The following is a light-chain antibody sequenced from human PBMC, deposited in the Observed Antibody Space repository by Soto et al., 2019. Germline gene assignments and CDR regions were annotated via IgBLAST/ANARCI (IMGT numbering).Light chain of an antibody. CDR1: QTVGTY. CDR3: QQRNNWPRIT. J-gene: IGKJ5*01. CDR2: DAS. Sequence: EIVLTQFPATLSLFPGETATLSCRASQTVGTYLAWYQQKPGQAPRLLISDASNRATGVPTRFSVSGSGTDFTLTISSLEPEDFAVYFCQQRNNWPRITFGQGTRLEIK. V-gene: IGKV3-11*01.